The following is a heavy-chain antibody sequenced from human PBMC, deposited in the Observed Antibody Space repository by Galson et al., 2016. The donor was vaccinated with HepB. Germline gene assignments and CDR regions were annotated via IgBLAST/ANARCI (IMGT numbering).Heavy chain of an antibody. CDR3: SRSRLDHDLWGDSKVGQYYYYGMDV. J-gene: IGHJ6*02. CDR2: ISPNSGGT. CDR1: GDTFSDSN. Sequence: SVKVSCKASGDTFSDSNINWVRQAPGQGLEWMGWISPNSGGTNYAQKFQGRVTMTRDTSITTVYMELSRLTFDDTAIYYCSRSRLDHDLWGDSKVGQYYYYGMDVWGQGTTVTVSS. D-gene: IGHD3-3*01. V-gene: IGHV1-2*02.